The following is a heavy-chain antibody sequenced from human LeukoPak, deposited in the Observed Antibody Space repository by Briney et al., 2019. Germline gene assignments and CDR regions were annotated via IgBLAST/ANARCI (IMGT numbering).Heavy chain of an antibody. J-gene: IGHJ5*02. Sequence: GGSLRLSCAASGFTFSDYYMSWIRQAPGKGLEWVSYISSSGSTIYYADSVKGRFTISRDNAKNSLYLQMNSLRAEDTAVYYCARVRAPLRYFDWLLYHGSFDPWGQGTLVTVSS. CDR3: ARVRAPLRYFDWLLYHGSFDP. D-gene: IGHD3-9*01. CDR1: GFTFSDYY. CDR2: ISSSGSTI. V-gene: IGHV3-11*01.